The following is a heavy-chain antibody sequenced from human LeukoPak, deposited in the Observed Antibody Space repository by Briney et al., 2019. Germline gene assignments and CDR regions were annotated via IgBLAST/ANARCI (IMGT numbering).Heavy chain of an antibody. CDR2: IIPIFGTA. Sequence: SVKVSCKASGGTFSSYAISWVRQAPGQGLEWMGGIIPIFGTANYAQEFQGRVTITADESTSTAYMELSSLRSEDTAVYYCARSWDTAMVSYFDYWGQGTLVTVSS. D-gene: IGHD5-18*01. CDR3: ARSWDTAMVSYFDY. J-gene: IGHJ4*02. V-gene: IGHV1-69*13. CDR1: GGTFSSYA.